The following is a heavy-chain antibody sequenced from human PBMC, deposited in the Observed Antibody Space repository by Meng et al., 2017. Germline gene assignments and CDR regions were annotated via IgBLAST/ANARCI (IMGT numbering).Heavy chain of an antibody. CDR3: ARGRPRARSGSSGWFPDY. J-gene: IGHJ4*02. D-gene: IGHD6-19*01. V-gene: IGHV3-52*01. CDR2: IKCDGSEK. Sequence: GESLKISCEASGFTFRSSWMHWVCQAPEKGLEWVADIKCDGSEKYYVDSVKGRLTISRDNAKNSLYLQVNSLRAEDTAVYYCARGRPRARSGSSGWFPDYWGQGTLVTVSS. CDR1: GFTFRSSW.